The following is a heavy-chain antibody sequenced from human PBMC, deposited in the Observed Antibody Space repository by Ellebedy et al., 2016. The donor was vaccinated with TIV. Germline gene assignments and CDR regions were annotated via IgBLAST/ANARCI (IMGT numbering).Heavy chain of an antibody. Sequence: GESLKISXAASGFTFDDYGMSWVRQAPGKGLEWVSGINWNGGSTGYADSVKGRFTISRDNAKNSLYLQMNSLRAEDTALYYCARTRPAIGSQGYFDYWGQGTLVTVSS. D-gene: IGHD2-2*01. CDR1: GFTFDDYG. J-gene: IGHJ4*02. CDR3: ARTRPAIGSQGYFDY. V-gene: IGHV3-20*04. CDR2: INWNGGST.